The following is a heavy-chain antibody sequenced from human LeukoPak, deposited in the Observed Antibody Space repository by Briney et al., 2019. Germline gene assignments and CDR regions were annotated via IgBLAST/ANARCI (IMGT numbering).Heavy chain of an antibody. V-gene: IGHV3-20*04. Sequence: PGGSLRLSCAVSGFSISGDWMHWVRQVPGKGLEWVSGIVRNGGGTGYADSVKGRFTISRDNAENSLYLQMNSLRADDTALYYCVRGFRGGPFDYWGQGTLVTVSS. D-gene: IGHD3-10*01. J-gene: IGHJ4*02. CDR2: IVRNGGGT. CDR1: GFSISGDW. CDR3: VRGFRGGPFDY.